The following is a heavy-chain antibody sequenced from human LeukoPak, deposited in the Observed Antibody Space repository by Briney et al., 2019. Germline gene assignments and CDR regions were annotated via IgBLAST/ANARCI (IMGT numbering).Heavy chain of an antibody. CDR2: IRGSGGGT. CDR3: ARDPNGDYIGAFDM. CDR1: GFIFSNYA. Sequence: PGGSLRLSCAASGFIFSNYALMWLRQSPGKGLEWVSAIRGSGGGTFYADSVKGRFTISRDNSKYTLYLQMNGLRAEDTAVYYCARDPNGDYIGAFDMWGRGHWSPSLQ. D-gene: IGHD4-17*01. J-gene: IGHJ3*02. V-gene: IGHV3-23*01.